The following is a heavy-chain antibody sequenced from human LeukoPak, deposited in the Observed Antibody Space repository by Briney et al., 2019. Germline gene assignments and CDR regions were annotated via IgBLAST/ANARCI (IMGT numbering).Heavy chain of an antibody. CDR2: ISGSGGST. V-gene: IGHV3-23*01. CDR3: AKAQTYYDYVWGSIYYFDY. D-gene: IGHD3-16*01. Sequence: GGSLRLSCAASGFTFSSYAMSWVRQAPGKGLEWVSAISGSGGSTYYADSVKGRFTTSRDNSKNTLYLQMNSLRAEDTAVYYCAKAQTYYDYVWGSIYYFDYWGQGTLVTVSS. CDR1: GFTFSSYA. J-gene: IGHJ4*02.